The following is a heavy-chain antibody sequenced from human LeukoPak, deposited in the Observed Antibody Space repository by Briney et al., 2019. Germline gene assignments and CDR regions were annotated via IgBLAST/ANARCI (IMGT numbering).Heavy chain of an antibody. D-gene: IGHD2-15*01. CDR2: IYSDGRT. CDR1: GFTVSSNS. V-gene: IGHV3-53*01. J-gene: IGHJ4*02. Sequence: GGSLRLSCAASGFTVSSNSMSWVRQAPGKGLEWVSVIYSDGRTYYPDSVKGRFTISRDKSKNPLFLQMNSLRAEDTAVYYCARDSSGYLSFDYWGQGALVTVSS. CDR3: ARDSSGYLSFDY.